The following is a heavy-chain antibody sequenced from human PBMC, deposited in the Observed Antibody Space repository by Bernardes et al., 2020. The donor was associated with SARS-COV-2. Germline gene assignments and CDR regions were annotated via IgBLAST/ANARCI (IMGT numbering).Heavy chain of an antibody. V-gene: IGHV3-23*01. CDR2: ISGSGDRT. Sequence: GGYLSPSCAASGFTFSRYAMSWVRPAPGKGLEWVSGISGSGDRTNYAGSVKGRFTISRDTSKSTLYLQMNSLRAEDTAVYYCAKGRDSGYLVPFDYWGQGTLVTVSS. J-gene: IGHJ4*02. CDR3: AKGRDSGYLVPFDY. CDR1: GFTFSRYA. D-gene: IGHD3-22*01.